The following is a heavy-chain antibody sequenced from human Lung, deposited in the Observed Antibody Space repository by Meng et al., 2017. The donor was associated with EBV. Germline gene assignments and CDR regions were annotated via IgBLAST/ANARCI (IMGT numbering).Heavy chain of an antibody. CDR1: GGSISSSNW. V-gene: IGHV4-4*02. CDR2: IYHSGST. J-gene: IGHJ4*02. Sequence: QVQLQGWGPGLGEPSGALSRTGAVSGGSISSSNWWRWVRQPPGKGLEWIGEIYHSGSTNYNPSLKSRVTISVDKSKNQFSLKLSSVTAADTAVYYCARGKLSGYRYFDYWGQGTLVTVSS. D-gene: IGHD3-3*01. CDR3: ARGKLSGYRYFDY.